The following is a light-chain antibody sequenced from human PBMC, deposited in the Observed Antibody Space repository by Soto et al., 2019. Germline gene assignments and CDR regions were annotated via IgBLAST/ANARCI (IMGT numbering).Light chain of an antibody. Sequence: QSVLTQPASVSGSPGQSITISCTGTSSDVGGYDYVSWYQQHPGKAPKLMIYDVSNRPSGVSNRFSGSKSGNTASLTISGLQAEDEADYYCSSYTTISNPYVFGTGTKVTVL. J-gene: IGLJ1*01. V-gene: IGLV2-14*03. CDR2: DVS. CDR3: SSYTTISNPYV. CDR1: SSDVGGYDY.